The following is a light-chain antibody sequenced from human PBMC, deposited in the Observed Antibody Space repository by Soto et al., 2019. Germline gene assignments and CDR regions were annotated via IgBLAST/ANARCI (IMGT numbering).Light chain of an antibody. CDR2: GVS. CDR3: CSYAGRYTYV. V-gene: IGLV2-11*01. CDR1: SSDVGGYNY. J-gene: IGLJ1*01. Sequence: QSALTQPRSVSGSPGQSVAISCTGTSSDVGGYNYVSWYQQHPGKAPKLMIYGVSKRPSGVPDRFSGSKSGNTASLTISGLQAEDEADYYCCSYAGRYTYVFGTGTRSPS.